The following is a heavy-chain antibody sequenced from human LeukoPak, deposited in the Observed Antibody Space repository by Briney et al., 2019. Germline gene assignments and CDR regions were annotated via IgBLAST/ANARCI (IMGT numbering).Heavy chain of an antibody. CDR2: IKQDGSER. CDR3: ARNDFWSSYRVRAYDY. Sequence: PGGSLRLSCAASGFTFGSYYMSWVRQAPGKGLEWVANIKQDGSERYYVDSVKGRFTISRDNARNSLYLQMNILRAEDTAVYYCARNDFWSSYRVRAYDYWGKGTTVTVSS. V-gene: IGHV3-7*01. J-gene: IGHJ6*03. D-gene: IGHD3-3*01. CDR1: GFTFGSYY.